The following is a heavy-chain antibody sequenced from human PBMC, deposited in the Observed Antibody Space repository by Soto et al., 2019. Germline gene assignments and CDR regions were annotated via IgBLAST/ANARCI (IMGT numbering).Heavy chain of an antibody. CDR2: IKGEDDGGTT. V-gene: IGHV3-15*01. Sequence: GGSLRLSCAASGFTFSNAWMSWVRQAPGKGLEWVGRIKGEDDGGTTDYAAPVKGRITISRDHSKDTLYLQMNSLKTEDTAVYYCTTGLSNGYYNFDYWGQGTPVTVSS. CDR3: TTGLSNGYYNFDY. CDR1: GFTFSNAW. J-gene: IGHJ4*02. D-gene: IGHD3-22*01.